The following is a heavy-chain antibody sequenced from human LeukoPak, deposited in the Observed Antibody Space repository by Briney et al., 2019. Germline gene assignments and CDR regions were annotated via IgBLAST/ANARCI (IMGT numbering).Heavy chain of an antibody. CDR2: INPDNADT. CDR1: GYSFTAFY. J-gene: IGHJ3*02. Sequence: GASVKVSCKASGYSFTAFYIHWVRQAPGQGLEWMGSINPDNADTNYAQNFQGRVTMTRDTSLNTAYMDLSRLRSDDTAVYYCAIMGDTFDIWGQGTMVTVSS. D-gene: IGHD2-8*01. V-gene: IGHV1-2*02. CDR3: AIMGDTFDI.